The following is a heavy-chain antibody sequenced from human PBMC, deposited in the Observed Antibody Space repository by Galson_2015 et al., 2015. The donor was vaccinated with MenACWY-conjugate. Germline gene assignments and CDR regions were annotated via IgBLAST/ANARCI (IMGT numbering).Heavy chain of an antibody. Sequence: SVKVSCKASGGTFSSYAISWVRQAPGQGLEWMGRIIPILGIANYAQKFQGRVTITADKSTSTAYMELSSLRSEDTAVYYCARDYGDYDGPATWGQGTLVTVSS. J-gene: IGHJ5*02. CDR2: IIPILGIA. D-gene: IGHD4-17*01. V-gene: IGHV1-69*04. CDR1: GGTFSSYA. CDR3: ARDYGDYDGPAT.